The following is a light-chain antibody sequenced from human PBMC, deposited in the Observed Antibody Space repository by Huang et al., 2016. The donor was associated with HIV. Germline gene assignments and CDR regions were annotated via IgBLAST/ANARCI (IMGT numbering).Light chain of an antibody. CDR2: GAS. CDR3: QQYITWPPLT. Sequence: EIVMTQSPVTLSVSLGVRATFTCRASQSITTNLALYQQKPGQAPRLLIYGASTRASCVPARFSGGGSGTEFTLTISRLQSEDFAVYFCQQYITWPPLTFGGGTTVEIK. V-gene: IGKV3-15*01. CDR1: QSITTN. J-gene: IGKJ4*01.